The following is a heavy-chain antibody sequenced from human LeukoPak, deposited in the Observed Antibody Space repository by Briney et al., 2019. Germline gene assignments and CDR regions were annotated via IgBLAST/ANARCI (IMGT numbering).Heavy chain of an antibody. CDR2: IRYDGSNK. CDR3: ARDFGDY. V-gene: IGHV3-30*02. J-gene: IGHJ4*02. CDR1: GFTFSNYG. D-gene: IGHD3-16*01. Sequence: AGGSLRLSCAASGFTFSNYGMHWVRQAPGKGLEWVAFIRYDGSNKYYADSVKGRFTISRDNSKNTLYLQMNSLRAEDTAVYYCARDFGDYWGQGTLVTVSS.